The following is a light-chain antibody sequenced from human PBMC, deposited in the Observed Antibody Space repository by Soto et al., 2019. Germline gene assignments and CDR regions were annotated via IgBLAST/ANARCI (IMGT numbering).Light chain of an antibody. CDR2: AAS. J-gene: IGKJ1*01. CDR1: QYIGTN. V-gene: IGKV1-39*01. Sequence: DLPMTQSPSSLSASVGDRVTITCRASQYIGTNLNWYQQKPGKVPKLLIYAASSLQSGVPSRFSGSGAGTDFTLTINILQPEDFATYFCQQSYIPSWTFGQGTKVEIK. CDR3: QQSYIPSWT.